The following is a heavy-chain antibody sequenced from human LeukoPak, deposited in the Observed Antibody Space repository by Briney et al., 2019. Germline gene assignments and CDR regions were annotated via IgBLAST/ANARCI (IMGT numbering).Heavy chain of an antibody. CDR3: TRGDYYGSHFPY. D-gene: IGHD3-10*01. J-gene: IGHJ4*02. Sequence: GSMRLSCAASGFTFSSYSMNWVRQAPGKGLEWVGFIRSKAYGGTTEYAASVKGRFTTSRDDSKSIAYLQMNSLKTEDTAVYYCTRGDYYGSHFPYWGQGTLVTVSS. CDR2: IRSKAYGGTT. V-gene: IGHV3-49*04. CDR1: GFTFSSYS.